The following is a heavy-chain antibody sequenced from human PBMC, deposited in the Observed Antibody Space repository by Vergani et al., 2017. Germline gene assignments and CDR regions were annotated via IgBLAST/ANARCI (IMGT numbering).Heavy chain of an antibody. CDR3: AREGCSGGSCWSCYYGMDV. CDR1: GGTFSSYT. Sequence: QVQLVQSGAEVKKPGSSVKVSCKASGGTFSSYTISWVRQAPGQGLEWMGRIIPILGIANYAQKFQGRVKITADKSTSTAYMELSNLRTEATAVYYCAREGCSGGSCWSCYYGMDVWGQGTTVTVSS. J-gene: IGHJ6*02. V-gene: IGHV1-69*08. D-gene: IGHD2-15*01. CDR2: IIPILGIA.